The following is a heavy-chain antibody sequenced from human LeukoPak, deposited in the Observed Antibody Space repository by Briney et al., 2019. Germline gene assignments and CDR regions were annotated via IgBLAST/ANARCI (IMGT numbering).Heavy chain of an antibody. V-gene: IGHV1-2*02. J-gene: IGHJ4*02. CDR1: GYIFTDYY. D-gene: IGHD3-9*01. CDR2: INLNTGGT. Sequence: RASVKVSCKTSGYIFTDYYIHWVRQAPGQGLEWMGWINLNTGGTNYAQGFQGRVSMTRDTSTSTVYMQLSSLTSDDTAMYFCARAILSSHDRYFDYWGQGTLVIVSS. CDR3: ARAILSSHDRYFDY.